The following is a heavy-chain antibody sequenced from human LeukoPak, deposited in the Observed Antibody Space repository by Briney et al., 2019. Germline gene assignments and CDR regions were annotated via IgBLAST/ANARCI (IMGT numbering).Heavy chain of an antibody. J-gene: IGHJ4*02. Sequence: NSGGSLRLSCAASGFTFSNYNMNSVRQAPGKGLEWVSSITSTSSYIYYADSVKGRFTISRDNAKNSLYLQMNSLRAEDAAVYYCARDYGGKRSTPSYWGQGTLVTVSS. CDR3: ARDYGGKRSTPSY. V-gene: IGHV3-21*01. CDR1: GFTFSNYN. CDR2: ITSTSSYI. D-gene: IGHD4-23*01.